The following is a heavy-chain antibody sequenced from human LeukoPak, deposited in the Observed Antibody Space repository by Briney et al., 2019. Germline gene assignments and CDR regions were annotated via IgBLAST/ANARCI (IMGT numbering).Heavy chain of an antibody. J-gene: IGHJ4*02. D-gene: IGHD5-18*01. Sequence: GGSLRLSCAASRFTFDDYGMNWVRQAPGKGLEWASYISYTDYTEHYADSVKGRFTISRDNARNSLYLQMNSLRAEDTAVYYCARDPHSLDYWGRGTLVTVSS. CDR2: ISYTDYTE. CDR3: ARDPHSLDY. CDR1: RFTFDDYG. V-gene: IGHV3-48*03.